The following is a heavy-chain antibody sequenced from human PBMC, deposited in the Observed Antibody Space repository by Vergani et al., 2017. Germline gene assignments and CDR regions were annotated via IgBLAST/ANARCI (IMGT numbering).Heavy chain of an antibody. CDR1: GFTFSSYA. D-gene: IGHD2-2*01. V-gene: IGHV3-30-3*01. Sequence: QVQLVESGGGVVQPGRSLRLSCAASGFTFSSYAMHWVRQAPGKGLEWVAVISYDGSNKYYADSVKGRFTISRDNSKNTLYLQMNSLRTEDTAVYYCAKEPHYCSSTRCSHYYYYYMDVWGKGTTVTVSS. CDR3: AKEPHYCSSTRCSHYYYYYMDV. J-gene: IGHJ6*03. CDR2: ISYDGSNK.